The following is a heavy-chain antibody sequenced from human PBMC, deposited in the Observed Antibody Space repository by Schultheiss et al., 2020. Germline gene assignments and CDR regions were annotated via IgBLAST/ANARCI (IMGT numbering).Heavy chain of an antibody. CDR1: GGSFSGYY. CDR2: VYYSGST. D-gene: IGHD1-26*01. Sequence: SQTLSLTCAVYGGSFSGYYWTWIRQPPGKGLEWIGYVYYSGSTNYNPSLKSRVTISVDTSKTQFSLKLSSVTAADTAVYYCARRTYSGSYYYFDYWGQGTLVTVSS. V-gene: IGHV4-59*08. CDR3: ARRTYSGSYYYFDY. J-gene: IGHJ4*02.